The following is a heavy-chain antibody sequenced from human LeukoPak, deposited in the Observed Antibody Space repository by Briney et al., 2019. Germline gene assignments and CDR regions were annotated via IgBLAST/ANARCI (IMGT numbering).Heavy chain of an antibody. D-gene: IGHD3-3*01. CDR1: GFTFSSYW. Sequence: GSLRLSCAASGFTFSSYWMSWVRQAPGKGLEWVANIKQDGSEKYYVDSVKGRFTISRDNAKNSLYLQMNSLRAEDTAVYYCARDLLEWLHYFDYWGQGALVTASS. J-gene: IGHJ4*02. CDR2: IKQDGSEK. CDR3: ARDLLEWLHYFDY. V-gene: IGHV3-7*01.